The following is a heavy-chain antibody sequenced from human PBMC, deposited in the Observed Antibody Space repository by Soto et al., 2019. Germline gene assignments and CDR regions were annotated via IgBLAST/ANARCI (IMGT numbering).Heavy chain of an antibody. J-gene: IGHJ6*02. D-gene: IGHD3-22*01. CDR2: IYYSGST. CDR3: ARGQVYYYDSSGYPLYYGMDV. V-gene: IGHV4-31*03. CDR1: GGSISSGGYY. Sequence: SETLSLTCTVSGGSISSGGYYWSWIRQHPGKGLEWIGYIYYSGSTYYNPSLKSRVTISVDTSKNQFSLKLSSVTAAGTAVYYCARGQVYYYDSSGYPLYYGMDVWGQGTTVTVSS.